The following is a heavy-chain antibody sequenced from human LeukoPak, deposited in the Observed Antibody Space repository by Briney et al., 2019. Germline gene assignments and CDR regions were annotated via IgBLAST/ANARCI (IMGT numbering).Heavy chain of an antibody. V-gene: IGHV1-18*01. J-gene: IGHJ5*02. CDR2: IDTYSGKT. Sequence: GASVKVSCKASGYTYTTDGISWVRQAPGQGLEWMGWIDTYSGKTNYAQKFQGRVTMTSDTSTSTAYKELRSLRSDDTAVYYCARDRGIAEADSFDPWGQGTLVTVSS. CDR3: ARDRGIAEADSFDP. D-gene: IGHD6-13*01. CDR1: GYTYTTDG.